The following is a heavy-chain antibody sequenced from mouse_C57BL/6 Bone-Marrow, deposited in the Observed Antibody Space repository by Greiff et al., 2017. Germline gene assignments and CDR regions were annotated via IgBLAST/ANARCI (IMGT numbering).Heavy chain of an antibody. Sequence: EVKVVESGGGLVQSGRSLRLSCATSGFTFSDFYMEWVRQAPGKGLEWIASSRNKANDFPTEYSASVKGRFIVSRDTSQSILYLQMNALRAEDTAMYYCARDAALRYPCAYWGQGTLVTVSA. V-gene: IGHV7-1*01. D-gene: IGHD1-1*01. J-gene: IGHJ3*01. CDR2: SRNKANDFPT. CDR3: ARDAALRYPCAY. CDR1: GFTFSDFY.